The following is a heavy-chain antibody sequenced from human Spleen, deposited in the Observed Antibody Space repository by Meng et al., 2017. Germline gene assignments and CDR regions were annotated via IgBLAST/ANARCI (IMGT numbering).Heavy chain of an antibody. J-gene: IGHJ4*02. CDR1: GYTFTGYY. CDR2: INPNSGGT. Sequence: ASVKVSCKASGYTFTGYYMHWVRQAPGQGLEWMGWINPNSGGTNYAQKLQGRVTITTDTSTSTAYMELRSLRSDDTAVYYCARDPKYDYVRGSYVELDYWGQGTLVTVSS. V-gene: IGHV1-2*02. D-gene: IGHD3-16*01. CDR3: ARDPKYDYVRGSYVELDY.